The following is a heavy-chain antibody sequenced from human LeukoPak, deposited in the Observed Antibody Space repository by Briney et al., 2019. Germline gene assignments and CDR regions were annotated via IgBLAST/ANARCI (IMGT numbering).Heavy chain of an antibody. D-gene: IGHD3-16*01. CDR1: GLTFNNYA. CDR3: ATSWGPDTSAFRWRRDGMDV. J-gene: IGHJ6*02. V-gene: IGHV3-23*01. Sequence: PGGSLRLSCAVSGLTFNNYAMSWVRQAPGKGLEWVSAISKSGDHTYYAASAKGRFTIYRDNSKNTQYLQMNSLRAEDTAVYYCATSWGPDTSAFRWRRDGMDVWGQGTTVIVS. CDR2: ISKSGDHT.